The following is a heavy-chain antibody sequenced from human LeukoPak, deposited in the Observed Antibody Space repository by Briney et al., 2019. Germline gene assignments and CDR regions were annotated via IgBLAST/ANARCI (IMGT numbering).Heavy chain of an antibody. D-gene: IGHD4-17*01. CDR2: MNPNSGNT. Sequence: ASVKVSCKASGYTFTSYGISWVRQATGQGLEWMGWMNPNSGNTGYAQKFQGRVTMTRNTSISTAYMELSSLRSEDTAVYYCARGGAYTVTTSDYWGQGTLVTVSS. CDR1: GYTFTSYG. V-gene: IGHV1-8*02. J-gene: IGHJ4*02. CDR3: ARGGAYTVTTSDY.